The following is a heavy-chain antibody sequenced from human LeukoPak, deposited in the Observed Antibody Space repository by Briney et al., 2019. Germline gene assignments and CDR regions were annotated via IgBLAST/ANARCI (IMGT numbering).Heavy chain of an antibody. D-gene: IGHD3-22*01. CDR3: ARLYYYDPYGSYFDY. CDR1: GFTFSSYW. J-gene: IGHJ4*02. Sequence: PGGSLRLSCAASGFTFSSYWMSWVRQAPGKGLDWVANIKQDGSEKYYVDSVKGRFTISRDNAKNSLYLQMNSLRAEDTAVYYCARLYYYDPYGSYFDYWGQGTLVTVSS. V-gene: IGHV3-7*01. CDR2: IKQDGSEK.